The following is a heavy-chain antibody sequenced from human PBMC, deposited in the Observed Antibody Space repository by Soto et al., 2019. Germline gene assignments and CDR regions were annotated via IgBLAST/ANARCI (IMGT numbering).Heavy chain of an antibody. J-gene: IGHJ4*02. Sequence: SVKVSCKASGVTVSSYVIMCVRQAPGQGLEWMGGVIPLFGTPNYAQKFRDRVTISADKSTSTAYMELRSLRSEDTAMYFCAGFGYSKGYAHWGQGTLVTVSS. D-gene: IGHD4-4*01. CDR2: VIPLFGTP. V-gene: IGHV1-69*06. CDR3: AGFGYSKGYAH. CDR1: GVTVSSYV.